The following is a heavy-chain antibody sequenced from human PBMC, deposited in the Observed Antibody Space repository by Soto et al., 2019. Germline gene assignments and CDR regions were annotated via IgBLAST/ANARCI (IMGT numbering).Heavy chain of an antibody. D-gene: IGHD2-2*01. V-gene: IGHV1-69*02. CDR3: ARVSCSSTSCYVGWFDP. CDR2: IIPILGIA. J-gene: IGHJ5*02. CDR1: GGTFSSYT. Sequence: HVQLMQSGAEVKKPGSSVKVSCKASGGTFSSYTISWVRQAPGQGLEWMGRIIPILGIANYAQKFQGRVTITADKSTSTAYMELSSLRSEDTAVYYCARVSCSSTSCYVGWFDPWGQGTLVTVSS.